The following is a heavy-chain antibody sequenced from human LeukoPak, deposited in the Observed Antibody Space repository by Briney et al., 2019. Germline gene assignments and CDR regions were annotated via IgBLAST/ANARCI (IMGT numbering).Heavy chain of an antibody. J-gene: IGHJ5*02. D-gene: IGHD1-26*01. V-gene: IGHV4-59*08. CDR2: ISYSGST. Sequence: KTSETLSLTCTVSGGSISGYYWSWIRQPPGKGLEWVGYISYSGSTNYNPSLKSRVTISVDTSKNQFSLKLSSVTAADTAVYYCARVVGARSAGWFDPWGQGTLVTVSS. CDR3: ARVVGARSAGWFDP. CDR1: GGSISGYY.